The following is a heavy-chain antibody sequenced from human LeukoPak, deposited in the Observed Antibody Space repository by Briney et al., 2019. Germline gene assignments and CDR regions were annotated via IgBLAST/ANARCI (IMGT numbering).Heavy chain of an antibody. CDR3: ARAVGATPGGHFDY. J-gene: IGHJ4*02. CDR2: ISAYNGNT. V-gene: IGHV1-18*01. CDR1: GYTFTSYD. Sequence: GASVKVSCKASGYTFTSYDINWVRQATGQGLEWMGWISAYNGNTNYAQKLQGRVTMTTDTSTSTAYMELRSLRSDDTAVYYCARAVGATPGGHFDYWGQGTLVTVSS. D-gene: IGHD1-26*01.